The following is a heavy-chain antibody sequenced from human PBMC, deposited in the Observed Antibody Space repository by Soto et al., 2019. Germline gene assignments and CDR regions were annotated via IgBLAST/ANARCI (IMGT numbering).Heavy chain of an antibody. CDR3: AISEYSRGGYYYYGMDV. D-gene: IGHD6-6*01. J-gene: IGHJ6*02. Sequence: GIEWMGWISAYNGNTNYAQKLQGRVTMTTDTSTSTAYMELRSLRSDDTAVYYCAISEYSRGGYYYYGMDVWGQGTTVTVSS. CDR2: ISAYNGNT. V-gene: IGHV1-18*01.